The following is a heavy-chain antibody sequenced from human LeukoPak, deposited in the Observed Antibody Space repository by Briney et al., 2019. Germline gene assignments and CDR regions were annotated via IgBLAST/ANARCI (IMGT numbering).Heavy chain of an antibody. D-gene: IGHD1-26*01. J-gene: IGHJ4*02. CDR2: IYSGGST. Sequence: GGSLRLSCAASGFTVSSSYMSWVRQAPGKGLEWVSVIYSGGSTYYADSVKGRFTISRDNSKNTLYLQMNSLRAEDTAVYYCARAGTRGSYYANYFDYWGQGTLVTVSS. V-gene: IGHV3-53*01. CDR1: GFTVSSSY. CDR3: ARAGTRGSYYANYFDY.